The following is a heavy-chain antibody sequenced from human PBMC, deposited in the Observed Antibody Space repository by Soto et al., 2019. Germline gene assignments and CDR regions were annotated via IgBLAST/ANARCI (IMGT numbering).Heavy chain of an antibody. CDR1: GFTFGSFG. CDR2: IWYDGDNK. J-gene: IGHJ4*02. Sequence: QVQLVESGGGVVQPGRSLRLSCAASGFTFGSFGMHWVRQAPGKGLEWVAVIWYDGDNKKYAGSLKGRFTISRDNSKNTLYLQMNSLRAEDTAVYYCARDRYTGYDYSFDYWGQGTLVTVSS. D-gene: IGHD5-12*01. V-gene: IGHV3-33*01. CDR3: ARDRYTGYDYSFDY.